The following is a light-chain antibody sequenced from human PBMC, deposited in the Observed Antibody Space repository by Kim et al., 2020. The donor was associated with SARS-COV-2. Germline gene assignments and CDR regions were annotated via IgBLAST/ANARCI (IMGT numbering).Light chain of an antibody. CDR1: QSISSW. CDR2: TAS. J-gene: IGKJ1*01. V-gene: IGKV1-5*03. CDR3: QQYYSYSRT. Sequence: DIQMTQSPSTLSASTGDRVTITCRASQSISSWLAWYQQKPGKAPKLLIYTASSLESGVPSRFSGSGSGTEFTLTISCLQPDDFATYYCQQYYSYSRTFGRGTKVDIK.